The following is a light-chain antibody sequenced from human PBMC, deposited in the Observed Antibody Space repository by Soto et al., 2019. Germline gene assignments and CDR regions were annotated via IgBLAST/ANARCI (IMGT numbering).Light chain of an antibody. J-gene: IGKJ5*01. CDR2: TLS. Sequence: DFVMTQTPLSLPVTPGEPASISCRSSQSLLGSDDGNTYLDWYLQKPGQSPQLLIYTLSYRASGGQGRFSGSGSGTDFTLKISRVEAEDVVVYYCMQRIEFPPITFGQGTRLEIK. V-gene: IGKV2-40*01. CDR3: MQRIEFPPIT. CDR1: QSLLGSDDGNTY.